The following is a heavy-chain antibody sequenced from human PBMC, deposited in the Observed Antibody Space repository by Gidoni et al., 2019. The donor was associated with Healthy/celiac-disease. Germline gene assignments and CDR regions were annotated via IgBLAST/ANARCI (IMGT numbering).Heavy chain of an antibody. D-gene: IGHD6-13*01. CDR3: ASSLSYSSSWYYYYYYMDV. V-gene: IGHV1-69*01. CDR2: IIPIFGTA. J-gene: IGHJ6*03. Sequence: QVQLVQSGAEVKKPGSSVKVSCKASGGTFSSYAISWVRQAPGQGLEWMGGIIPIFGTANYAQKFQGRVTITADESTSTAYMELSSLRSEDTAVYYCASSLSYSSSWYYYYYYMDVWGKGTTVTVSS. CDR1: GGTFSSYA.